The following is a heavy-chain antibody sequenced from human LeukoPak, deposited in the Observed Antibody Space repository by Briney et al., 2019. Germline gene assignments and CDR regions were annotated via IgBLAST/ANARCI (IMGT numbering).Heavy chain of an antibody. CDR3: MRHEEEDGYNAKPFDF. V-gene: IGHV4-39*01. Sequence: SETLSLTCTVSGGSISNSNYYWGWVRQPPGKGLEWIGTICYSGNTYYTPSLKSRVTISVDTSKNQFSLRLSSVTAADTAVYFCMRHEEEDGYNAKPFDFWGQGTLVTVSS. CDR2: ICYSGNT. CDR1: GGSISNSNYY. D-gene: IGHD5-24*01. J-gene: IGHJ4*02.